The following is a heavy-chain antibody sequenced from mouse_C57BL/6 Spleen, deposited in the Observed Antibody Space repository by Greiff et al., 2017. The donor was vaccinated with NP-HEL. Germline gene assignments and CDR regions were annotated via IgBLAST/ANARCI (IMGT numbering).Heavy chain of an antibody. D-gene: IGHD3-2*02. J-gene: IGHJ2*01. CDR1: GYAFSSSW. Sequence: VQLQQSGPELVKPGASVKISCKASGYAFSSSWMNWVKQRPGKGLEWIGRIYPGDGDTNYNGKFKGKATLTAEKSSSTAYMQLSSLTSEDSAVYFCAREDSSGYDYWGQGTTLTVSS. CDR3: AREDSSGYDY. V-gene: IGHV1-82*01. CDR2: IYPGDGDT.